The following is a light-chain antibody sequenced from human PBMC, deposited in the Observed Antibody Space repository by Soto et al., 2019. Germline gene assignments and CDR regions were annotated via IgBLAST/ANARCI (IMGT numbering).Light chain of an antibody. V-gene: IGLV1-40*01. CDR1: SSNIGAGYD. CDR2: GSS. CDR3: QSYDSSLTGAL. Sequence: QPVLTQPPSVSGAPGQRVTISCTGSSSNIGAGYDVHWYQHLPGTAPKLLIYGSSNRPSGVPDRFSGSKSGTSASLAITGLQTEDEADYYCQSYDSSLTGALFGGGTKVTVL. J-gene: IGLJ2*01.